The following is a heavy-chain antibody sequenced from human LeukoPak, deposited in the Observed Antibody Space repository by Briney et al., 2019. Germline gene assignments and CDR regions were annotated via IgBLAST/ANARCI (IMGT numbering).Heavy chain of an antibody. CDR1: GFTVSSNY. J-gene: IGHJ4*02. CDR3: AKNHYGDHFDY. V-gene: IGHV3-53*01. CDR2: IYSGGST. D-gene: IGHD4-17*01. Sequence: GGSLRLSCAASGFTVSSNYMSWVRQAPGKGLEWVSVIYSGGSTYYAASVKGRFTISRDNSKNTLYLQMNSLRAEDTAVYYCAKNHYGDHFDYWGQGTLVTVSS.